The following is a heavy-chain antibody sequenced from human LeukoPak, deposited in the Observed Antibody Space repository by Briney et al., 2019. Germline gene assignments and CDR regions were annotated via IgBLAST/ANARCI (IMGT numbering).Heavy chain of an antibody. CDR1: GFSFSNYA. CDR2: IKHDGSNQ. V-gene: IGHV3-30*02. J-gene: IGHJ4*02. Sequence: GGSLRLSCAASGFSFSNYAMHWVRQAPGSGLEWVAFIKHDGSNQNYADSVKGRFTISRDNSKNTLYLQMNSLRAEDTAVYYCAKGDAPFDYWGQGTLVTVSS. CDR3: AKGDAPFDY.